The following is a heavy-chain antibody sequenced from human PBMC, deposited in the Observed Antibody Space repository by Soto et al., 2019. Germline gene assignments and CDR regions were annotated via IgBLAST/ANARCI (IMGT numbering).Heavy chain of an antibody. CDR2: ISYDGSNS. J-gene: IGHJ4*02. V-gene: IGHV3-30*18. Sequence: QVRLVESGGGVVQPGRSLRLSCAASGFSFRSHGMHWVRQAPGKGLQWVAVISYDGSNSYYADSVKGRFTISRDNSNDALYLQMSSLRPEDTAVYFCAKDHRNGGSRVDYWGQGNLVTVSS. CDR1: GFSFRSHG. CDR3: AKDHRNGGSRVDY. D-gene: IGHD2-15*01.